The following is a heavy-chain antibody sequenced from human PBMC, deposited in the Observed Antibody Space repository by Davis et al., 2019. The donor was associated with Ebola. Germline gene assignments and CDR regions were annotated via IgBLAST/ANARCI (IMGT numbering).Heavy chain of an antibody. CDR1: GYTFTGYY. CDR2: IIPMFRSP. J-gene: IGHJ5*02. Sequence: SVKVSCKASGYTFTGYYMHWVRQAPGQGLEWMGGIIPMFRSPNYAQKFQDRVTITADESTRTVYLELSSLRSEDTAVYYCARVQTGYYFDSSDSPSWFAPWGQGTQVTVSS. V-gene: IGHV1-69*13. D-gene: IGHD3-22*01. CDR3: ARVQTGYYFDSSDSPSWFAP.